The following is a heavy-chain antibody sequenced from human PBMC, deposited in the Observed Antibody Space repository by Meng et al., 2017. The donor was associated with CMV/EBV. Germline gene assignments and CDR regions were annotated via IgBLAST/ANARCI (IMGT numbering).Heavy chain of an antibody. J-gene: IGHJ4*02. CDR3: VRDHNWGPDY. CDR1: GYRFSYHY. Sequence: QVQWVQPGAGVKSPGAPVKASFRTSGYRFSYHYMHWVRQAPGQGLEWMGWIYPNSGGTHYAQKFQDRVTMTRDTSISTVYMELSRLTSDDTAVYYCVRDHNWGPDYWGQGTLVTVSS. D-gene: IGHD1-1*01. V-gene: IGHV1-2*02. CDR2: IYPNSGGT.